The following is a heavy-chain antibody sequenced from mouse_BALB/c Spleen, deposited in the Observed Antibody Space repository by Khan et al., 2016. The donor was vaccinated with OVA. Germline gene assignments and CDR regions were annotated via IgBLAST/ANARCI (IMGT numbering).Heavy chain of an antibody. Sequence: QVRLQQSGPGLVAPSQSLSITCTVSGFSLTSDGVSWVRQPPGKGLEWLGVIWGDGSTNYHSALRSRLSIRKDNSKSQVFLKLDSLQTDDTATYYCAKLRVFYFDSWDQGTTLTVSS. CDR3: AKLRVFYFDS. CDR1: GFSLTSDG. V-gene: IGHV2-3*01. CDR2: IWGDGST. J-gene: IGHJ2*01.